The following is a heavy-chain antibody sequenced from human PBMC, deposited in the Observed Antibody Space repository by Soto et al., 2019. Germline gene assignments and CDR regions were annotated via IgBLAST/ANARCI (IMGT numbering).Heavy chain of an antibody. J-gene: IGHJ4*02. V-gene: IGHV1-46*01. CDR2: INPSGGST. CDR1: GYTFTSYY. Sequence: ASVKVSCKASGYTFTSYYMHWVRQAPGQGLEWMGIINPSGGSTSYAQKFQGRVTMIRDTSTSTVYMELSSLRSEDTAVYYCMAAHPPHTDFDYWGQGTRVTVSS. CDR3: MAAHPPHTDFDY.